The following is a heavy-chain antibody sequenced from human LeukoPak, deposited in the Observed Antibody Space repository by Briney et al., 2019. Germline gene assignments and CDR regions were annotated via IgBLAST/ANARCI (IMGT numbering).Heavy chain of an antibody. CDR3: AREEGYYYGSGIISSFDYYGMDV. Sequence: LAGGSLRLSCAASGFNFTNYAMHWVRQAPGKGLEYVALISFDGHKKDYADSVRGRFTVSRDNSKNTLSLQMNSLRAEDTAVYYCAREEGYYYGSGIISSFDYYGMDVWGQGTTVIVSS. D-gene: IGHD3-10*01. CDR2: ISFDGHKK. V-gene: IGHV3-30-3*01. J-gene: IGHJ6*02. CDR1: GFNFTNYA.